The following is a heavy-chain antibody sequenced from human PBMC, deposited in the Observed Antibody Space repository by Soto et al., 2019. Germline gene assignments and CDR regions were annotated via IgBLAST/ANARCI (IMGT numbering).Heavy chain of an antibody. Sequence: SETLSLTCTVSGGSISSSTYYWGWIRQPPGKGLEWIGSIYYSGSTYYNPSLKSRVTISVDTSKNQFSLKLSSVTVADTAVYYCARHGSGSYYNYWFDPWGQGTLVT. CDR1: GGSISSSTYY. J-gene: IGHJ5*02. V-gene: IGHV4-39*01. D-gene: IGHD3-10*01. CDR2: IYYSGST. CDR3: ARHGSGSYYNYWFDP.